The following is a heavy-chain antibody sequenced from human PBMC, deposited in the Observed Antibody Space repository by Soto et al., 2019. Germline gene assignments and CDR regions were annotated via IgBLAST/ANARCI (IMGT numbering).Heavy chain of an antibody. J-gene: IGHJ4*02. D-gene: IGHD3-22*01. Sequence: PSETLSLTCAVYGGSFSGYYWSWIRQPPGKGLEWIGEINHSGSTNYNPSLKSRVTISLDTSKNQFSLKLSSVTAADTAVYYCARGDSNLIDYWGQGTLVTVSS. CDR2: INHSGST. CDR1: GGSFSGYY. V-gene: IGHV4-34*01. CDR3: ARGDSNLIDY.